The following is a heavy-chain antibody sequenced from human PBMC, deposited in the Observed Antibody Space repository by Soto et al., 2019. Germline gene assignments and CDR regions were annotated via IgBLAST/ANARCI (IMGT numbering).Heavy chain of an antibody. CDR3: ASANDFWSGYYNPFDY. CDR2: ISYDGSNK. CDR1: GFTFSSYG. V-gene: IGHV3-30*03. J-gene: IGHJ4*02. Sequence: GGSLRLSCAASGFTFSSYGMHWVRQAPGKGLEWVAVISYDGSNKYYADSVKGRFTISRDNSKNTLYLQMNSLRAEDTAVYYCASANDFWSGYYNPFDYWGQGTLVTVSS. D-gene: IGHD3-3*01.